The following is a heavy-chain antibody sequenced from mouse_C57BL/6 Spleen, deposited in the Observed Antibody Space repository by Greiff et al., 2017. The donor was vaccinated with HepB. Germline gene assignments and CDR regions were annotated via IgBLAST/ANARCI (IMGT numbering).Heavy chain of an antibody. CDR2: IYPGDGDT. Sequence: QVQLQQSGPELVKPGASVKISCKASGYAFSSSWMNWVKQRPGKGLEWIGRIYPGDGDTNYNGKFKGKATLTADKSSSTAYMQLSSLTSEDSAVYFCARSRIYDGYFSYWYFDVWGTGTTVTVSS. CDR3: ARSRIYDGYFSYWYFDV. J-gene: IGHJ1*03. D-gene: IGHD2-3*01. CDR1: GYAFSSSW. V-gene: IGHV1-82*01.